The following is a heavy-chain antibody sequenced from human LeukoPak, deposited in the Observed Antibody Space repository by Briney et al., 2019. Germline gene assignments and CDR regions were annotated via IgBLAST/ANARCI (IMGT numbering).Heavy chain of an antibody. Sequence: GGSLRLSCAASGFTFSSYSMNWVRQAPGKGLEWVSSISSSSSYIYYADSVKGRFTISRDNAKNSLYLQMNSLRAEDTAVYYCARVWPQQRGFGDYWGQGTLVTASS. CDR2: ISSSSSYI. J-gene: IGHJ4*02. CDR1: GFTFSSYS. CDR3: ARVWPQQRGFGDY. V-gene: IGHV3-21*01. D-gene: IGHD6-25*01.